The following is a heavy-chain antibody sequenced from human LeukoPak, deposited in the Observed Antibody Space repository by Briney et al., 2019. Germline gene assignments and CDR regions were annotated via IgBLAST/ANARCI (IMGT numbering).Heavy chain of an antibody. CDR1: GGSISSSNW. V-gene: IGHV4-4*02. D-gene: IGHD3-3*01. Sequence: PSGTLSLTCAVSGGSISSSNWWSWVRQPPGKGLEWIGEIYHSGSTNYNPSLKSRVTISVDKSKNQFSLKLSSVTAADTAVYYCASPLKYYDTWSGYPPFDYWGQGTLVTVSS. J-gene: IGHJ4*02. CDR2: IYHSGST. CDR3: ASPLKYYDTWSGYPPFDY.